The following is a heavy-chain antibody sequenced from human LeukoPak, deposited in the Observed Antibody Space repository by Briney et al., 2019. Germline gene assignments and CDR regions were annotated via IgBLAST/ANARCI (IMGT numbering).Heavy chain of an antibody. CDR1: GYTLTELS. D-gene: IGHD3-22*01. CDR3: APARYYDSLPDY. J-gene: IGHJ4*02. V-gene: IGHV1-24*01. Sequence: ASVKVSCKVSGYTLTELSMHWVRQAPGKGLEWMGGFDPEDGETIYAQKFQGRVTMTEDTSTDTAYMELGSLRSEDTAVYYCAPARYYDSLPDYWGQGTLVTVSS. CDR2: FDPEDGET.